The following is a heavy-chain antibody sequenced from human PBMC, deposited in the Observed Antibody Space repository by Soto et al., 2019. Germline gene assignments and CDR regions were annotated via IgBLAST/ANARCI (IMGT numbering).Heavy chain of an antibody. J-gene: IGHJ4*02. Sequence: PGGSLRLSCGASGFTVSSNYMSWVRQAPGKGLEWVSVIDSGSSTYYADSVQGRFTISRDDSRDTLNLQMDSLRAEDTAVYYCARGRDSRSIFDYWGQGTLVTVSS. CDR3: ARGRDSRSIFDY. D-gene: IGHD3-22*01. CDR1: GFTVSSNY. CDR2: IDSGSST. V-gene: IGHV3-53*01.